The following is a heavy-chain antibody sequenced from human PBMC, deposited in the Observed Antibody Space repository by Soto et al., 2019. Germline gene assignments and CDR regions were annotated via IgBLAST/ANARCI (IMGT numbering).Heavy chain of an antibody. J-gene: IGHJ4*02. V-gene: IGHV4-34*01. CDR1: GGSFSGYY. CDR2: INHSGST. Sequence: QVQLQQWGAGLLKPSETLSLTCAVYGGSFSGYYWSWIRQPPGKGLEWIGEINHSGSTNYNPSLKSRVTISVDTSKNQFSLKLSSVTAADTAVYYCVRGNGYGGSYFDYWGQGTLVTVSS. D-gene: IGHD2-15*01. CDR3: VRGNGYGGSYFDY.